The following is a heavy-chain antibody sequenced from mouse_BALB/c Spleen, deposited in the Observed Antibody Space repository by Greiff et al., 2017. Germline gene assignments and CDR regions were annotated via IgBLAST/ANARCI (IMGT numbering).Heavy chain of an antibody. D-gene: IGHD2-14*01. CDR3: ARLGYRRDYYAMDY. Sequence: VKLQQSGAELARPGASVKMSCKASGYTFTSYTMHWVKQRPGQGLEWIGYINPSSGYTNYNQKFKDKATLTADKSSSTAYMQLSSLTSENSAVYFCARLGYRRDYYAMDYWGQGTSVTVSS. J-gene: IGHJ4*01. CDR2: INPSSGYT. CDR1: GYTFTSYT. V-gene: IGHV1-4*01.